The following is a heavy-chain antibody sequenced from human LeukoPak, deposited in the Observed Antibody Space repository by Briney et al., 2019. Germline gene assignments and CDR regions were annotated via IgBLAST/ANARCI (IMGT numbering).Heavy chain of an antibody. CDR2: ISYDGSNK. D-gene: IGHD4-17*01. CDR1: GFTFSSYA. CDR3: AKGHTTVTTEYFDY. V-gene: IGHV3-30-3*01. Sequence: GGSLRLSCAASGFTFSSYAMHWVRQAPGKGLEWVAVISYDGSNKYYADSVKGRFTISRDNSKNTLYLQMNSLRAEDTAVYYCAKGHTTVTTEYFDYWGQGTLVAVSS. J-gene: IGHJ4*02.